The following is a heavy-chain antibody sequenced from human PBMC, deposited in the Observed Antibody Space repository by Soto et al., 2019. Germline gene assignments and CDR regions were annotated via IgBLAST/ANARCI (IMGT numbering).Heavy chain of an antibody. Sequence: TRSLTCAVSGGSISSGGYSWSWIRQPPGKGLEWIGYMYHSGSTYYNPSLKSRVTISIDRSKNQFSLKLSSVTAADTAVYYCASGLDVDYYYYYGMDVWGRGTTVTVSS. D-gene: IGHD3-16*01. J-gene: IGHJ6*02. CDR1: GGSISSGGYS. CDR3: ASGLDVDYYYYYGMDV. CDR2: MYHSGST. V-gene: IGHV4-30-2*01.